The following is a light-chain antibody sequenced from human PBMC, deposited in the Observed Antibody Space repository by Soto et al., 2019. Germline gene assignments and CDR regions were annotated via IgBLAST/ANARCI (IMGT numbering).Light chain of an antibody. CDR1: ESGSSN. Sequence: ETVMTQSPATLYVSPGERATLSCRASESGSSNLAWYQKIPGQAPRLLIDGASSRATGIPARFSGSGSGTEFTLTISSRQSEDFAVYYCQQYNNWPPWTFGQGTKVEIK. J-gene: IGKJ1*01. CDR3: QQYNNWPPWT. CDR2: GAS. V-gene: IGKV3-15*01.